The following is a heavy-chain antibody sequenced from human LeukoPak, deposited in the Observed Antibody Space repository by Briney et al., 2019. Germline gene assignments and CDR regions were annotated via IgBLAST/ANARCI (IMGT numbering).Heavy chain of an antibody. V-gene: IGHV4-39*01. J-gene: IGHJ4*02. CDR3: ARLRGPRGPPYFDY. Sequence: GSLRLSCAASGFTFRNYWMSWIRQPPGKGLEWIGSIYYSGSTYYNPSLKSRVTISVDTSKNQFSLKLSSVTAADTAVYYCARLRGPRGPPYFDYWGQGTLVTVSS. CDR1: GFTFRNYW. CDR2: IYYSGST.